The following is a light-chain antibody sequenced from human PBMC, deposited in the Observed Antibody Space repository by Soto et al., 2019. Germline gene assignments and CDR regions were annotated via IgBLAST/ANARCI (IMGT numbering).Light chain of an antibody. CDR1: QSVSSSY. J-gene: IGKJ2*01. V-gene: IGKV3-20*01. Sequence: EIVLTQSPGTLSLSLGERATLSCRASQSVSSSYLVWYQQKPGQAPRLLIYGAYSRATGIPDRFSGSGSGTDIALTISRLEPEDFAVYYCQRHPSSPHMYTFGQGTKLEIK. CDR2: GAY. CDR3: QRHPSSPHMYT.